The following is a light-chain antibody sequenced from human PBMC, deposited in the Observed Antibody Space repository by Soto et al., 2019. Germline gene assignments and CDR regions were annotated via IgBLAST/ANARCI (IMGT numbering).Light chain of an antibody. J-gene: IGKJ2*01. V-gene: IGKV1-39*01. Sequence: DIQMTQSPSSLSASVGDRVTITCRASQSITSYLNWYQQNPGKAPKLLIYAASRLQSGVPSRFSGSGSGTDFTLTISSLQPEDFATYYCQQSYSTPFLYTFGQGTKLEIK. CDR1: QSITSY. CDR3: QQSYSTPFLYT. CDR2: AAS.